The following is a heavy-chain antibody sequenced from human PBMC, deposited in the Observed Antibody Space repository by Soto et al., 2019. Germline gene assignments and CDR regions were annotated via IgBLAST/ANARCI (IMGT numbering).Heavy chain of an antibody. CDR1: GGSFSGYY. CDR3: RVSLRFLGWFDP. Sequence: SETLSLTCAVYGGSFSGYYWSWIRQPPGKGLEWIGEINHSGSTYYNPSLKSRVTISVDTSKNQFSLKLSSVTAADTAVYYCRVSLRFLGWFDPWGQGTLVTVSS. CDR2: INHSGST. D-gene: IGHD3-3*01. V-gene: IGHV4-34*01. J-gene: IGHJ5*02.